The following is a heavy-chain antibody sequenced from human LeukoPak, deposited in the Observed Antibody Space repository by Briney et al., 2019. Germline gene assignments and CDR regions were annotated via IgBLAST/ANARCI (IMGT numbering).Heavy chain of an antibody. D-gene: IGHD5-24*01. V-gene: IGHV3-9*01. CDR2: ISWNSGSI. Sequence: GRSLRLSCAASGFTFDDYAMHWVRQAPGKGLEWVSGISWNSGSIGYADSVKGRFTISRDNAENSLYLQMNSLRVEDTAVYYCAKEGRSLQTYWGQGTLVTVSS. CDR3: AKEGRSLQTY. J-gene: IGHJ4*02. CDR1: GFTFDDYA.